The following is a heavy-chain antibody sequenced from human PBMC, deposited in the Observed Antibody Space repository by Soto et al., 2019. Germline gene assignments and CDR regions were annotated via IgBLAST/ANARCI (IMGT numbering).Heavy chain of an antibody. CDR3: ARSYSYGFGY. J-gene: IGHJ4*02. Sequence: EVQLVESGGRLVQPGGSLRLSCAASGFTFSSYWMHWVRQVPGKGLVWVSRISDDGSSTSYAESVRGRFIISRDNGKNSLFLQMNSLRAEDTALYYCARSYSYGFGYWGQGTLVTVSS. CDR2: ISDDGSST. D-gene: IGHD5-18*01. V-gene: IGHV3-74*01. CDR1: GFTFSSYW.